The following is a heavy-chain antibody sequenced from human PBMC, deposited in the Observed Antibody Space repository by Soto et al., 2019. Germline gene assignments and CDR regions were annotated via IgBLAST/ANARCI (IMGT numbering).Heavy chain of an antibody. CDR3: ARRGYSYGPLS. Sequence: QLQLQESGPGLVKPSETLSLTCTVSGGSISSGSYYWGWVRQPPGKGLEWIGSIYYSGSTYYNPSLRRXXTXSXXPPQNQCSLKLGSVTAADTAVYYCARRGYSYGPLSWGQGTLVTVSS. CDR1: GGSISSGSYY. V-gene: IGHV4-39*01. D-gene: IGHD5-18*01. J-gene: IGHJ5*02. CDR2: IYYSGST.